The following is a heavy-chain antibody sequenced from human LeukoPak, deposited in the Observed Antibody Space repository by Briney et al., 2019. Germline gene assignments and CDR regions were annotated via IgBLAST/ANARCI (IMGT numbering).Heavy chain of an antibody. J-gene: IGHJ4*02. D-gene: IGHD3-10*01. CDR2: IYYTGST. CDR3: TTDDAWDYYGSADFDY. CDR1: GGAITNYY. V-gene: IGHV4-59*01. Sequence: SETLSLTCGVSGGAITNYYWNWIRQAPGKGLEWLGYIYYTGSTTYNPSVKSRITISLDTSKKQISLKLRSVTAADTAVYYCTTDDAWDYYGSADFDYWGQGTLVTVSS.